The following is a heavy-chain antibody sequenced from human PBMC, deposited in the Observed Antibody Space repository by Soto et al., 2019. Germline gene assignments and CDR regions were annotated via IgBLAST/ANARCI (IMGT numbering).Heavy chain of an antibody. V-gene: IGHV1-69*01. Sequence: QVQLLQSGAEVKKPGSSLKVSCKASGATFSSFAFSWVRQAPGQGLEWMGVIIPIFDTIKFARKFQGRVTLTADESTGTAYVELDRLTSEDTAVYYCASPLRWSGYYIAFDYWGQGTLVIVSS. J-gene: IGHJ4*02. D-gene: IGHD3-3*01. CDR3: ASPLRWSGYYIAFDY. CDR2: IIPIFDTI. CDR1: GATFSSFA.